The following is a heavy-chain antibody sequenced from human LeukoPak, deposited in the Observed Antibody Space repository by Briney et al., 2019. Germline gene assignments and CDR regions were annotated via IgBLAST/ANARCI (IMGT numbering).Heavy chain of an antibody. D-gene: IGHD2-15*01. CDR3: ARARSRVVPSDY. CDR2: ISAYNGNT. V-gene: IGHV1-18*01. Sequence: ASVKVSCKASGYTFTSYGISWVRQAPRQGLEWMGWISAYNGNTNYAQKLQGRVTMTTDTSTSTAYMELRSLRSDDTAVYYCARARSRVVPSDYWGQGTLVTVSS. CDR1: GYTFTSYG. J-gene: IGHJ4*02.